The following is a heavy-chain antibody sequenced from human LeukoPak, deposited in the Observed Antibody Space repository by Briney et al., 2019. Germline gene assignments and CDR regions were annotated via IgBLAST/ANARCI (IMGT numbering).Heavy chain of an antibody. Sequence: SETLSLTCTVSGGSISSSSYYWGWIRQPPGKGLEWIGSIYYSGSTYYNPSLKSRVTISVDTSKNQFSLKLSSVTAADTAVYYCARFSSSILYYFDYWGQGTLVTVSS. D-gene: IGHD6-6*01. J-gene: IGHJ4*02. CDR1: GGSISSSSYY. CDR2: IYYSGST. V-gene: IGHV4-39*01. CDR3: ARFSSSILYYFDY.